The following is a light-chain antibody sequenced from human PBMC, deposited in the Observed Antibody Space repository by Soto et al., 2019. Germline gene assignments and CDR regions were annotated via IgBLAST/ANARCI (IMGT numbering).Light chain of an antibody. CDR1: SSDVGGYNY. J-gene: IGLJ2*01. Sequence: QSALTQPASVSGSPGQSITISCTGTSSDVGGYNYVCWYQQHPGKAPKLIIYDVTNLPSGVSNRFSGSKSGNTASLNISGLQAEDEADYYCSSYTSSSTVVFGGGTKLTVL. CDR2: DVT. CDR3: SSYTSSSTVV. V-gene: IGLV2-14*03.